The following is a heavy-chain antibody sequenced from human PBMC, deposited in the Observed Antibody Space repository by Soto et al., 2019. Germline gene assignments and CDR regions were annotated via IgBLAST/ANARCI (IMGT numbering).Heavy chain of an antibody. Sequence: QVPLVESGGGLVKPGGSLRLSCAASGFTFSDYYMSWIRQAPGKGLEYISYISSGGSFIYYADSVKGRFTISRDTPKTSLYLQMNSLRAEDTALYYCARHRYYEGSVPGYGMDVWGQGTTVTVSS. CDR2: ISSGGSFI. V-gene: IGHV3-11*01. D-gene: IGHD3-16*01. CDR1: GFTFSDYY. J-gene: IGHJ6*02. CDR3: ARHRYYEGSVPGYGMDV.